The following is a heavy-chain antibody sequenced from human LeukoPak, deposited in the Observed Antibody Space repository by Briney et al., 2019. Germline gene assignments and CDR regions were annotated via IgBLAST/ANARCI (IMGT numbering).Heavy chain of an antibody. Sequence: SETLSLTCTVSGGSVSSGSYYWSWIRQPPGKGLEWIGYIYYSGSTNYNPSLKSRVTISVDTSKNQFSLKLSSVTAADTAVYYCARGGGPAADYYLDYWGQGTLVTVSS. CDR3: ARGGGPAADYYLDY. D-gene: IGHD6-13*01. J-gene: IGHJ4*02. V-gene: IGHV4-61*01. CDR1: GGSVSSGSYY. CDR2: IYYSGST.